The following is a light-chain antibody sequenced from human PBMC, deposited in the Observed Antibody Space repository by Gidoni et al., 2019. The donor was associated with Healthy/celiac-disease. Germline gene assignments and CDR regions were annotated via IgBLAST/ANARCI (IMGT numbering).Light chain of an antibody. Sequence: ELVLTQSPATLSLSPGERATLSCQASQSVSSYLAWYQQKPGQAPRLLIYDASNRATGIPDRFSGSGYGTDFTLTISSLEPEDFAVYYCQQRSNWPPYTFGQGTKLEIK. CDR3: QQRSNWPPYT. CDR2: DAS. CDR1: QSVSSY. J-gene: IGKJ2*01. V-gene: IGKV3-11*01.